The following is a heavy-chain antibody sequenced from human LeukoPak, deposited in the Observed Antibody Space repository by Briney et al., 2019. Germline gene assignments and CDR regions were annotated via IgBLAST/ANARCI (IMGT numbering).Heavy chain of an antibody. V-gene: IGHV3-11*01. CDR1: GFTFSDYY. J-gene: IGHJ4*02. D-gene: IGHD3-22*01. Sequence: PGRSLRLSCAASGFTFSDYYMSWIRQAPGKGLEWVSYISSSGSTIYYADSVKGRFTISRDNAKNSLYLQMNSLRAEDTAVYYCARDLQRLLPQFDYWGQGTLVTVSS. CDR2: ISSSGSTI. CDR3: ARDLQRLLPQFDY.